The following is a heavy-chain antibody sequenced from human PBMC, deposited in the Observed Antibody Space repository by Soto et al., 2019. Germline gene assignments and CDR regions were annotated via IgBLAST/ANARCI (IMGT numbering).Heavy chain of an antibody. Sequence: ASVKVSCKASGYSFTTHDITWLRQAPGKGLEWVGGISTDRGDTIYPQNLQGRVTMTTDSSTSTVYMELKSLRSDDTAVYYCARDDLNRGGKYFDYWGQGTLVTVSS. CDR3: ARDDLNRGGKYFDY. V-gene: IGHV1-18*01. CDR1: GYSFTTHD. J-gene: IGHJ4*02. CDR2: ISTDRGDT. D-gene: IGHD2-15*01.